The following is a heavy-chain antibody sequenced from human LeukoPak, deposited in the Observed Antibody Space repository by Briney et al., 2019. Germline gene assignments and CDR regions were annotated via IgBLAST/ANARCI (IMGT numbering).Heavy chain of an antibody. V-gene: IGHV3-49*04. CDR2: IRSNFYGGTT. Sequence: GGSLRLSCTASGFTFGDYAMSWVRQAPGKGLEWVGFIRSNFYGGTTDYAASVKGRFTISKDGSKSIAYLQMNSLKTEDTAVYYCTRGGGGDPVDYWGQGALVTVSS. J-gene: IGHJ4*02. D-gene: IGHD3-16*01. CDR1: GFTFGDYA. CDR3: TRGGGGDPVDY.